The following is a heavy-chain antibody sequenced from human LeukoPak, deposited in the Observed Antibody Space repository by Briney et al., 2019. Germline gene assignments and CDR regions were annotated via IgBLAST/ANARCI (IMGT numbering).Heavy chain of an antibody. J-gene: IGHJ5*02. D-gene: IGHD3-16*01. Sequence: PGGSLRLSWAPSAFTFSSYAMHWARHAPGKGLEWVAVISYDGSNKYYADSVKGRFTISRDNSKNPLYLQMKSLRAEDTAVYYCAREFAFWVNRDPIPNWFDRWGQGTQVTVSS. CDR2: ISYDGSNK. V-gene: IGHV3-30*04. CDR1: AFTFSSYA. CDR3: AREFAFWVNRDPIPNWFDR.